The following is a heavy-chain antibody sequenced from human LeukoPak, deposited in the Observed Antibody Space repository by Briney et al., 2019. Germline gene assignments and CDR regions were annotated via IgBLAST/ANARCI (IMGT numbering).Heavy chain of an antibody. D-gene: IGHD3-22*01. Sequence: QSGGSLRLSCAASGLTVSSNYITWVRQPPGKGLEWVSVLHAAGGTYYADSVKGRFTISRHISKNTVYLQMNSLRAEDTAVYYCAREGYDSSGYPRLLDYWGQGTLVTVSS. CDR1: GLTVSSNY. CDR3: AREGYDSSGYPRLLDY. J-gene: IGHJ4*02. V-gene: IGHV3-53*04. CDR2: LHAAGGT.